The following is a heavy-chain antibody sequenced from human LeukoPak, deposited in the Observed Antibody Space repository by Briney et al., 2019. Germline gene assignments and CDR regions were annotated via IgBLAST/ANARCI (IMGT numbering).Heavy chain of an antibody. J-gene: IGHJ4*02. Sequence: GGSLRLSCAASGFIFSDYYMTWIRQAPGKGLEWLSYISGSGSDTNYADSVKGRFTISRDNSMNTLYLQMNSLRAEDTAVYYCAKPPEYCRSTNCPTDYWGQGTLVTVSS. CDR3: AKPPEYCRSTNCPTDY. CDR1: GFIFSDYY. D-gene: IGHD2-2*01. CDR2: ISGSGSDT. V-gene: IGHV3-11*03.